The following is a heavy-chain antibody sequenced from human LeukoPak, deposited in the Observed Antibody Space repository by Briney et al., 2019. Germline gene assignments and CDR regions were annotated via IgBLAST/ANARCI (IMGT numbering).Heavy chain of an antibody. D-gene: IGHD3-22*01. CDR1: GFTFSSYG. V-gene: IGHV3-33*01. CDR2: IWYDGTNK. J-gene: IGHJ4*02. Sequence: LSGGSLRLSCAASGFTFSSYGKHWVRQAPGKGLEWVAVIWYDGTNKYYADSVKGRFTISRDNSKNTLFLQMNSLRAEDTAVYYCARAAYDSSGYLTLWGQGTLVTVSS. CDR3: ARAAYDSSGYLTL.